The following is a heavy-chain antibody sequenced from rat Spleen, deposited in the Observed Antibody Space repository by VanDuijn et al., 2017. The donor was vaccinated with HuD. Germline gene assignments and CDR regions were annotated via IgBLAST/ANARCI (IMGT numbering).Heavy chain of an antibody. Sequence: EVQLQESGPGLVKPSQSLSLTCSVTDYSITSSYGWNWIRKFPGNKLEWMGYINSAGSTNYNPSLKSRISITRNTSKNPFFLQLNSVTTEDTATYYCARSGGDTYPFDYWGQGVMVTVSS. J-gene: IGHJ2*01. CDR1: DYSITSSYG. CDR3: ARSGGDTYPFDY. CDR2: INSAGST. V-gene: IGHV3-3*01. D-gene: IGHD2-1*01.